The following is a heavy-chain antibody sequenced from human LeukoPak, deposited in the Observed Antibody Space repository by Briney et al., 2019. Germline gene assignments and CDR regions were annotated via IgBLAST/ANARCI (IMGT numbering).Heavy chain of an antibody. CDR1: GYTFTSYG. CDR3: AALDFSELTWAFDI. D-gene: IGHD3-3*01. J-gene: IGHJ3*02. V-gene: IGHV1-18*01. CDR2: ISAYNGNT. Sequence: GASVKVSCKASGYTFTSYGISWVRQAPGQGLEWMGWISAYNGNTDYAQKLQGRVTMTTDTSTSTAYMELRSLRSDDTAVYYCAALDFSELTWAFDIWGQGTMVTVSS.